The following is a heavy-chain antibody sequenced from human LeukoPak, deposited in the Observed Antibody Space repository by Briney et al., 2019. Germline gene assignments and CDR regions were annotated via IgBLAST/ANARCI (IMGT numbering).Heavy chain of an antibody. Sequence: GGSLRLSCAASGFTFSSYAMSWVRQAPGKGLEWVSAISGSGGSTYYADSVKGRFTISRDNSKNTLYLQMNSLRAEDTAVYYCARGYYDSSGYSNPFDYWGQGTLVTVSS. CDR3: ARGYYDSSGYSNPFDY. CDR1: GFTFSSYA. D-gene: IGHD3-22*01. V-gene: IGHV3-23*01. CDR2: ISGSGGST. J-gene: IGHJ4*02.